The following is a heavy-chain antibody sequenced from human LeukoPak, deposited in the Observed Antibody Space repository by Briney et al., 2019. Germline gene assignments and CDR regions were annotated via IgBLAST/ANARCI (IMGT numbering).Heavy chain of an antibody. CDR3: AIDPNGDYIGAFDF. Sequence: GGSLRLSCTASGFTFRTYAVIWVRQAPGKGLEWVSAIRAGGDTTVYADGVRGRFTISRDNSNNALYLQMNELRADDTAVYYCAIDPNGDYIGAFDFWGQGTMVTVSS. CDR1: GFTFRTYA. V-gene: IGHV3-23*01. CDR2: IRAGGDTT. D-gene: IGHD4-17*01. J-gene: IGHJ3*01.